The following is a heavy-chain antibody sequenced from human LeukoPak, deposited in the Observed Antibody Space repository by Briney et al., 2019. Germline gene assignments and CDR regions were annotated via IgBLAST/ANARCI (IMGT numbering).Heavy chain of an antibody. CDR2: IYTSGST. CDR3: ARHGQMGPYYDFLGLCYYYMDV. Sequence: PSETLSLTCTVSGGSISSYYWSWIRQPPGKGLEWVGYIYTSGSTNYNPSLKSRVTISVDPSKTQFSLKLSSVTAADTAVYYCARHGQMGPYYDFLGLCYYYMDVLGKGTTVTDSS. D-gene: IGHD3-3*01. V-gene: IGHV4-4*09. J-gene: IGHJ6*03. CDR1: GGSISSYY.